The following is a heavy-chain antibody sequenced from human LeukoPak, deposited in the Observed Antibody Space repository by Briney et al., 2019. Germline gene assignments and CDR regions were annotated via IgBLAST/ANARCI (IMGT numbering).Heavy chain of an antibody. Sequence: PGRSLRLSCAASGFTFSSYAMHWVRQAPGKGLGRVAVISYDGSNKYYADSVKGRFTISRDNSKNTLYLQMNSLRAEDTAVYYCARGSRSGYSFMSYWGQGTLVTVSS. D-gene: IGHD3-3*01. CDR3: ARGSRSGYSFMSY. CDR1: GFTFSSYA. CDR2: ISYDGSNK. J-gene: IGHJ4*02. V-gene: IGHV3-30*16.